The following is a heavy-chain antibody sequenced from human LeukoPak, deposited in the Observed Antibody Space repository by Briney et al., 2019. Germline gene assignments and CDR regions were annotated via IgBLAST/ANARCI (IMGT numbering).Heavy chain of an antibody. CDR3: ATSDSGSEDHCFDY. CDR2: INPNSGGT. CDR1: GYTFTGYY. J-gene: IGHJ4*02. D-gene: IGHD1-26*01. Sequence: ASVKVSCKASGYTFTGYYMHWVRQAPGQGLEWMGWINPNSGGTNYAQKFQGRVTMTRDTSISTAYMELSSLRSEDTAVYYCATSDSGSEDHCFDYWGQGTLVTVSS. V-gene: IGHV1-2*02.